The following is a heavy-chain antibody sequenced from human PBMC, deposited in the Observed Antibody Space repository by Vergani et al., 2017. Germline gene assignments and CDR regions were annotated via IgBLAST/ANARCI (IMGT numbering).Heavy chain of an antibody. CDR1: GFSFSSYS. Sequence: EVQLVESGGGLVKPGGSLRLSCAASGFSFSSYSMNWVRQAPGKGLEWVSYISSSSSTIYYADSVKGRFTISRDNAKNSLYLQMNSLRAEDTAVYYCARDLDCLSGYYPDYFDYWGQGTLVTVSS. CDR2: ISSSSSTI. V-gene: IGHV3-48*01. D-gene: IGHD3-3*01. CDR3: ARDLDCLSGYYPDYFDY. J-gene: IGHJ4*02.